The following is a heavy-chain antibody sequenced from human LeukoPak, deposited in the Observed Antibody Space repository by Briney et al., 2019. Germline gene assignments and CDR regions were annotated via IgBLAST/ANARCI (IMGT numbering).Heavy chain of an antibody. J-gene: IGHJ4*02. CDR3: AKELAAVADFDY. Sequence: HPGGSLRLSCAASGFTFSSYGMHWVRQAPCKGLEWVAVISYDGSNKYYADSVKGRFTISRDNSKNTLYLQMNSLRAEDTAVYYCAKELAAVADFDYWGQGTLVTVSS. D-gene: IGHD6-19*01. CDR1: GFTFSSYG. V-gene: IGHV3-30*18. CDR2: ISYDGSNK.